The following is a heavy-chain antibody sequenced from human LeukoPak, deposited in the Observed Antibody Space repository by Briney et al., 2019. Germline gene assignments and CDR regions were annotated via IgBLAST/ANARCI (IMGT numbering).Heavy chain of an antibody. Sequence: ASVKVSCKASGYTVTGYYMHWVRQAPGQGVEWMGWINPDSGGTNYAQKFQGRVTMSRDTSISTAYMELRRLRSDDTAVYYCARVDTVVVPAGITWFDPWGQGTLVTVSS. CDR2: INPDSGGT. CDR1: GYTVTGYY. CDR3: ARVDTVVVPAGITWFDP. D-gene: IGHD2-2*02. V-gene: IGHV1-2*02. J-gene: IGHJ5*02.